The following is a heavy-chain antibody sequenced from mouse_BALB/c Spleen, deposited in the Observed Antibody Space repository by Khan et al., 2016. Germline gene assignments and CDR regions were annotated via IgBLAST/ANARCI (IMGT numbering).Heavy chain of an antibody. J-gene: IGHJ3*01. Sequence: VQLQESGAELAKPGASVKMSCKASGYTFTSYWMHWVKQRPGQGLEWIGYINPSTGYTEYNQKFKDKATLTADKSSSTADMQLSSLTSEDSAVYYCARYEGGFAYWGQGTLVTVSA. CDR1: GYTFTSYW. CDR2: INPSTGYT. CDR3: ARYEGGFAY. D-gene: IGHD2-3*01. V-gene: IGHV1-7*01.